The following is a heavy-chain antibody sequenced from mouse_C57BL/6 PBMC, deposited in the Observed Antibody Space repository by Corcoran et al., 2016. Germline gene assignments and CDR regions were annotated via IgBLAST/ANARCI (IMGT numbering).Heavy chain of an antibody. CDR1: GYTFTTYG. Sequence: QIQLVQSGPELKKPGETVKISCKASGYTFTTYGMSWVKQAPGKGLKWMGWINTYSGVPTYADDFKGRFAFSLETSASTAYLQINNLKNEDTATYFCARNGDYDGSPHWYFDVWGTGTTVTVSS. CDR2: INTYSGVP. D-gene: IGHD1-1*01. CDR3: ARNGDYDGSPHWYFDV. J-gene: IGHJ1*03. V-gene: IGHV9-3*01.